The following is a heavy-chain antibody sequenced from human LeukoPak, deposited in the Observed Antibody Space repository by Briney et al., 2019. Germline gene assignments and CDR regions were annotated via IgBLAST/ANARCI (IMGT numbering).Heavy chain of an antibody. J-gene: IGHJ5*02. V-gene: IGHV4-4*07. CDR3: AKVGSLSRGRNWVDP. CDR1: GGSISSYY. Sequence: SETLSLTCTVSGGSISSYYWSWIRQPAGKGLEWIGRIDASGSINYNPSLKSRVTMSVDRSKNQFSLKLSSVTAADTAVYYCAKVGSLSRGRNWVDPWGQGTLVTVSS. CDR2: IDASGSI. D-gene: IGHD2-15*01.